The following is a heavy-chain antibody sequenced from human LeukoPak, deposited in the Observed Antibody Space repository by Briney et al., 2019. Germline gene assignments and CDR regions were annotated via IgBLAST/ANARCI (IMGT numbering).Heavy chain of an antibody. CDR1: GFTFSSYA. D-gene: IGHD2-2*01. CDR2: ISYDGSNK. V-gene: IGHV3-30*04. CDR3: ARDNRGFSCLDY. J-gene: IGHJ4*02. Sequence: PGGSLRLSCAASGFTFSSYAMHWVRQAPGKGLEWVAVISYDGSNKYYADSVKGRFTISRDNAKNSLYLQMNSLRAEDTAVYYCARDNRGFSCLDYWGQGTLVTVSS.